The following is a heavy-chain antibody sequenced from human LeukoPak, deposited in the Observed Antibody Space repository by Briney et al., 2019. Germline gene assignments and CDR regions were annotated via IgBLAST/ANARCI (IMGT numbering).Heavy chain of an antibody. CDR2: IIPIFGTA. Sequence: GASVKVSCKASGGTFSSYAISWARQAPGQGLEWMGGIIPIFGTANYAQKFQGRVTITTDESTSTAYMELCSLRSEDTAVYYCARAQSGSYGYYYYMDVWGKGTTVTVSS. D-gene: IGHD1-26*01. CDR1: GGTFSSYA. V-gene: IGHV1-69*05. CDR3: ARAQSGSYGYYYYMDV. J-gene: IGHJ6*03.